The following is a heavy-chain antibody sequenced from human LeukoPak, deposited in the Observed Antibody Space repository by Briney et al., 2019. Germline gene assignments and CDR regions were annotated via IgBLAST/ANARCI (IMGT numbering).Heavy chain of an antibody. CDR2: ISGSGGST. V-gene: IGHV3-23*01. J-gene: IGHJ4*02. Sequence: GGSLRLSCTASGFTFNNNAMSWVRQAPGKGLEWVSAISGSGGSTYYADSVKGRFTISRDNSKNTLYLQMNSLRAEDTAVYYCAKDPARIPDYFDYWGQGTLVTVSS. CDR1: GFTFNNNA. CDR3: AKDPARIPDYFDY. D-gene: IGHD1-14*01.